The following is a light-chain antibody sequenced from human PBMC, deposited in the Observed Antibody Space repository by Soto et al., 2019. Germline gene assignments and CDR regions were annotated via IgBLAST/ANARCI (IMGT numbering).Light chain of an antibody. V-gene: IGLV2-14*02. Sequence: QSALTQPASVSGSPGQSITISCTRSSTDFENYNLVSWYQHCPDKAPKLIIYEGTKRPSEISDRFSGSKSGTSATLGITGLQTGDEADYYCGSWDSDLMAVVFGGGTKLTVL. J-gene: IGLJ2*01. CDR3: GSWDSDLMAVV. CDR2: EGT. CDR1: STDFENYNL.